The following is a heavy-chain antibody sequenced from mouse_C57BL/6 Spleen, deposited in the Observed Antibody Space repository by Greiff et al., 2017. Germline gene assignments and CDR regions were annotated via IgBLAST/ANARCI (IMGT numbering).Heavy chain of an antibody. Sequence: EVKLVESGTVLARPGASVKMSCKTSGYTFTSYWMHWVKQRPGQGLEWIGAIYPGNSDTSYNQKFKGKAKLTAVTSASTAYMELSSLTNEDSAVYYCTRGDGRQLRHYAMDYWGQGTSVTVSS. CDR3: TRGDGRQLRHYAMDY. CDR1: GYTFTSYW. V-gene: IGHV1-5*01. D-gene: IGHD3-2*02. CDR2: IYPGNSDT. J-gene: IGHJ4*01.